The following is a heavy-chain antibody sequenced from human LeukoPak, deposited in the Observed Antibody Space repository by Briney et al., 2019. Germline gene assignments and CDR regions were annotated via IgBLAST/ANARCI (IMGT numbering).Heavy chain of an antibody. CDR3: ARVYGDYVDY. Sequence: SETLSLTCTVSGGSISSGSYYWSWIRQPAGKGLEWIGRIYTSGSTNYNPSLKSRVTISVDTSKNQFSLKLSFVTAADTAVYYCARVYGDYVDYWGQGTLVTVSS. V-gene: IGHV4-61*02. D-gene: IGHD4-17*01. CDR2: IYTSGST. J-gene: IGHJ4*02. CDR1: GGSISSGSYY.